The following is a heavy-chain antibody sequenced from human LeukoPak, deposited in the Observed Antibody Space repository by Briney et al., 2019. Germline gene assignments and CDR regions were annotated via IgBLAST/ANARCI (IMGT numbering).Heavy chain of an antibody. D-gene: IGHD2-15*01. CDR1: GGSISSYY. J-gene: IGHJ4*02. CDR2: TYYSGST. CDR3: ARGNCSGGSCSIFDY. V-gene: IGHV4-59*01. Sequence: SETLSLTCTVSGGSISSYYCTWIRQPPGKGLEWIGYTYYSGSTIYNPSPKSRGTISLDTSKNQFSLKLSSVTAADTAVYYCARGNCSGGSCSIFDYWGQGTLVTVSS.